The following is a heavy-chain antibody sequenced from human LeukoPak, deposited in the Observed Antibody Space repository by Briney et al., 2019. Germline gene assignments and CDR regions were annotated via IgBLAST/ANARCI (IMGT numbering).Heavy chain of an antibody. CDR1: GFTFINAW. D-gene: IGHD1-26*01. V-gene: IGHV3-15*01. Sequence: GGSLRLSCAASGFTFINAWMAWVRQAPGKGLEWVGRIKAKAHGGTTDYAAPVKGRFTISRNDSKNTLYLQMDSLKIEDTAVYYCTTDGVGIEGATFDYWGQGTLVTVSS. CDR3: TTDGVGIEGATFDY. CDR2: IKAKAHGGTT. J-gene: IGHJ4*02.